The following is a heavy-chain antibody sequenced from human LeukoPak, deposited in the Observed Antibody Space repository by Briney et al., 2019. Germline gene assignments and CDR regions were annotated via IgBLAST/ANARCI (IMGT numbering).Heavy chain of an antibody. CDR2: ISISSSYI. CDR1: GFTLSGYS. D-gene: IGHD3-9*01. V-gene: IGHV3-21*06. J-gene: IGHJ3*02. Sequence: GGSLGLSCAVSGFTLSGYSMNWVRQAAGKGLEWVSSISISSSYIYYADSVKGGFTISRDNAKNSLYPQMNGLRAEYMAVYYCSGDKKDRYYDVLTGFFLTDAFDIWGQGTIVTVSS. CDR3: SGDKKDRYYDVLTGFFLTDAFDI.